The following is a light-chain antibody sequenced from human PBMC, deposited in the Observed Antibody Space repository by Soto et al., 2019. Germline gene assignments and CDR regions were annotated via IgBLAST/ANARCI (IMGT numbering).Light chain of an antibody. J-gene: IGKJ4*01. CDR2: GAS. Sequence: EVVLTQSPGTLSLSPGERATLSCMASQSLSSTYLAWYQQKPGQAPRLLIYGASIRATGIPDRFSGSGSGTDFTLTISRLEPEDFAVYYCQQRTNWPVTFGGGTKVEIK. V-gene: IGKV3D-20*02. CDR3: QQRTNWPVT. CDR1: QSLSSTY.